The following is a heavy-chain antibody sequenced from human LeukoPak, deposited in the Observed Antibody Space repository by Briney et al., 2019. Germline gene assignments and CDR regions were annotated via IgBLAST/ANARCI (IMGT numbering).Heavy chain of an antibody. CDR3: ARDRGLNYYYYYMDL. Sequence: ASVKVSCKASGYIFSSYAMSWVRQAPGQGLEWMGWINTNTGNPIYAQGFTGRFVFSLDTSVTTAYLQISSLKAEDTAVYYCARDRGLNYYYYYMDLWGKGTTVTVSS. CDR2: INTNTGNP. V-gene: IGHV7-4-1*02. J-gene: IGHJ6*03. D-gene: IGHD2-15*01. CDR1: GYIFSSYA.